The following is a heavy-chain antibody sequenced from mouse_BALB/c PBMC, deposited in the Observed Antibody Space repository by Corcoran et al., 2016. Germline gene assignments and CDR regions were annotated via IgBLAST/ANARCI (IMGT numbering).Heavy chain of an antibody. CDR3: ARWGWDFFWFAY. CDR2: INTYTGEA. Sequence: QIQLVQSGPELKKPGETVKISCKASGYNFTNYGMNWVKQAPGKGLKWMGWINTYTGEATYADDFKGRFAFSLETSASTAYLQINNLKNEDMATYFCARWGWDFFWFAYWGQGTLVTVSA. D-gene: IGHD3-3*01. CDR1: GYNFTNYG. V-gene: IGHV9-1*02. J-gene: IGHJ3*01.